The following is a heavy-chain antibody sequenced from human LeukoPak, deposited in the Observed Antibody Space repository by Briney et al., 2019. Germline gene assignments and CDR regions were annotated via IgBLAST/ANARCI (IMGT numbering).Heavy chain of an antibody. CDR3: ASSTYYDFWSGYLGYYYGMDV. Sequence: SETLSLTCTVSGGSISSYSWSWIRQPPGKGLEWIGYIYYSGSTNYNPSLKSRVTISVDTSKIQFSLKLSSVTAADTAVYYCASSTYYDFWSGYLGYYYGMDVWGQGTTVTVSS. CDR2: IYYSGST. J-gene: IGHJ6*02. V-gene: IGHV4-59*01. CDR1: GGSISSYS. D-gene: IGHD3-3*01.